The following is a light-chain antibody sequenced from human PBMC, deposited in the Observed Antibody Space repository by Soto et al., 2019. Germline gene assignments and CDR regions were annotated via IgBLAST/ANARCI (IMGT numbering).Light chain of an antibody. Sequence: EIVLTQSAGTLSLSPGERATLSCRASQGMNSNYLAWYQQKPGQPPRLLIYGASTRATGIPDRFSGSGSGTDFTLTINRLEPEDFAVFYCQQYDNSLYTFGQGTKLEIK. CDR3: QQYDNSLYT. J-gene: IGKJ2*01. V-gene: IGKV3-20*01. CDR2: GAS. CDR1: QGMNSNY.